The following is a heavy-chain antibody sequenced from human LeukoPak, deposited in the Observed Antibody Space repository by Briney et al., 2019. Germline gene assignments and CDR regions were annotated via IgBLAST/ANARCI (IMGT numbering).Heavy chain of an antibody. CDR2: IYYSGST. D-gene: IGHD2-2*01. V-gene: IGHV4-39*07. Sequence: PSETLSLTCTVSGASISSSSYYWGWIRQPPGKGLEWIGSIYYSGSTYYNPSLKSRVTISVDTSKNQFSLKLSSVTAADTAVYYCARVDVVPAASLADWGQGTLVTVSS. CDR1: GASISSSSYY. CDR3: ARVDVVPAASLAD. J-gene: IGHJ4*02.